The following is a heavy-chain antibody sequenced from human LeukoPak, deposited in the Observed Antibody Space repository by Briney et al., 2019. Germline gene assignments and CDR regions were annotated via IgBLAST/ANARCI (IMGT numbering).Heavy chain of an antibody. V-gene: IGHV1-46*01. CDR3: ARGGVWEANWFDP. J-gene: IGHJ5*02. Sequence: ASVKVSCKASGYSFTSYYMHWVRQAPGQGLQWMGIINPSGGSTTYAQKFQGRVTMTRDTSTSTVYMELSSLRSEDTAVYYCARGGVWEANWFDPWGQGTLVTVSS. D-gene: IGHD3-10*01. CDR1: GYSFTSYY. CDR2: INPSGGST.